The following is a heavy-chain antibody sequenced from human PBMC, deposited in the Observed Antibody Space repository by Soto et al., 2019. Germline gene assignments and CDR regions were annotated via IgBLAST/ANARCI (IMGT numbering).Heavy chain of an antibody. D-gene: IGHD2-15*01. V-gene: IGHV4-39*01. J-gene: IGHJ4*02. Sequence: QLQLQESGPGLVKPSETLSLTCTVSGGSISSSSYYWGWIRQPQGKGLEWIGSIYYSGSTYYNPSLKSRVTISVDTSKNQFSLKLSSVTAADTAVYYCARQDIVVVVAATSSFDYWGQGTLVTVSS. CDR1: GGSISSSSYY. CDR3: ARQDIVVVVAATSSFDY. CDR2: IYYSGST.